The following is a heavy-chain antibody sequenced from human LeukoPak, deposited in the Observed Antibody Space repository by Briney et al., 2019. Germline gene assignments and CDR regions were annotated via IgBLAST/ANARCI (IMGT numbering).Heavy chain of an antibody. Sequence: SETLSLTCAVYGGSFSGYYWSWIRQPPGKGLEWIGEINYSGSTNYNPSLKSQVTISVDTSKNQFSLKLSSVTAADTAVYYCARVLSWGILTGYHDYYFDYWGQGTLVTVSS. CDR2: INYSGST. CDR1: GGSFSGYY. J-gene: IGHJ4*02. V-gene: IGHV4-34*01. D-gene: IGHD3-9*01. CDR3: ARVLSWGILTGYHDYYFDY.